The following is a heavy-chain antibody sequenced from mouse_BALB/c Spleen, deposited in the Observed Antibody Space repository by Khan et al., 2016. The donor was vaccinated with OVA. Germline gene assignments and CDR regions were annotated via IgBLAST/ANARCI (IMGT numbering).Heavy chain of an antibody. V-gene: IGHV3-2*02. Sequence: EVQLQESGPGLVKPSQSLSLTCTVTGYSITSDYAWNWIRQFPRNKLEWMGYISYSGSTSYNPSLKSRISITRDTSKNKFFRQFNSVTTEDTSTYFCARSGYEAWFAYWGQGTLVTVSA. CDR3: ARSGYEAWFAY. J-gene: IGHJ3*01. CDR2: ISYSGST. D-gene: IGHD2-14*01. CDR1: GYSITSDYA.